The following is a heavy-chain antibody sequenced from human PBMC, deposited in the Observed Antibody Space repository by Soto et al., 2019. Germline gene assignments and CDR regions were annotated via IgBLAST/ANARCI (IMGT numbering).Heavy chain of an antibody. Sequence: QVQLVQSGAEVKKPGSSVKVSCKASGGTFSSYAISWVRQAPGQGLEWMGGIIPIFGTENYAQKFQGRVTITADESTSTAYMELSSLTSEDTGVYYCAWGGLEQWLVSNYWGQGTLVTVSS. V-gene: IGHV1-69*12. CDR1: GGTFSSYA. CDR3: AWGGLEQWLVSNY. D-gene: IGHD6-19*01. CDR2: IIPIFGTE. J-gene: IGHJ4*02.